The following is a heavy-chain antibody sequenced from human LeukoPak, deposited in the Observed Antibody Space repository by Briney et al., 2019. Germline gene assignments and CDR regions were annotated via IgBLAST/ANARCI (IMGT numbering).Heavy chain of an antibody. Sequence: SETLSLTCTVSGGSISSYYWSWIRQPPGKGLEWIGYIYYSGSTNYNPSLKSRVTMSVDTSKNQFSLKLSSVTAADTAVYYCARDFGGGAYYYDSSGHDAFDIWGQGTMVTVSS. CDR1: GGSISSYY. D-gene: IGHD3-22*01. CDR3: ARDFGGGAYYYDSSGHDAFDI. CDR2: IYYSGST. V-gene: IGHV4-59*12. J-gene: IGHJ3*02.